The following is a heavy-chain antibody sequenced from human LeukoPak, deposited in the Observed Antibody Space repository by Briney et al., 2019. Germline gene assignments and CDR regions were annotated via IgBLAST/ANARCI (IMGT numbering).Heavy chain of an antibody. CDR2: IYWDDDK. CDR1: GFSLSTSGVG. J-gene: IGHJ4*01. Sequence: SGPSPLPPTQTLTLTCTFSGFSLSTSGVGVGWIRQPPGKALEWLALIYWDDDKRYSPSLKSRLTITKDTSKNQVVLTMTNMDPVDTATYYCAHRSRRIAAYGYWGHRNPFTVSS. V-gene: IGHV2-5*02. CDR3: AHRSRRIAAYGY. D-gene: IGHD6-6*01.